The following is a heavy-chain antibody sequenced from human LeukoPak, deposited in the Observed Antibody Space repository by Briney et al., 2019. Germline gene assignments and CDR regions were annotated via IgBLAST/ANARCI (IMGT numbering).Heavy chain of an antibody. V-gene: IGHV4-59*04. Sequence: GSLRLSCAASGFTFSSYSMNWVRQSPGKGLEWIATISYSGTTYYNPSLKNRVTISADTSKSHFSLKLNSVTAADTAVYYCAANSADEYTLGSSYKVWGQGTLVTVSS. J-gene: IGHJ4*02. CDR2: ISYSGTT. CDR3: AANSADEYTLGSSYKV. CDR1: GFTFSSYSMN. D-gene: IGHD3-10*01.